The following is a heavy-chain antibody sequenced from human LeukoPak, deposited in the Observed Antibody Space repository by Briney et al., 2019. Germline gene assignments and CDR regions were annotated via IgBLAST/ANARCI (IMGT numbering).Heavy chain of an antibody. Sequence: QSGGSLRLSCAASGFTFSSYGMSWVRQAPGKGLEWVSAISGSGGSTYYADSVKGRFTISRDNARDSLYLQMNSLRDDDTSVYFCARDASALYWGRGTLVTVSS. CDR3: ARDASALY. CDR1: GFTFSSYG. V-gene: IGHV3-23*01. J-gene: IGHJ4*02. CDR2: ISGSGGST. D-gene: IGHD2-2*01.